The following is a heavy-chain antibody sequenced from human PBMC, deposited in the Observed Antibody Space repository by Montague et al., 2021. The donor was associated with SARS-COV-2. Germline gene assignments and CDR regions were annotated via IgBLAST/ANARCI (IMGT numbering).Heavy chain of an antibody. Sequence: ETLSLTCSVSGGSLRHSYWTWIRQAPERGLEWIGYIYHTGTTKYNPALQSRLTISVDTAKNQFFLSLTSVTAADTAVYYCARVSSTALRGVIKTSGYYALDVWGPGTTVRVSS. J-gene: IGHJ6*02. D-gene: IGHD3-10*01. CDR1: GGSLRHSY. CDR2: IYHTGTT. CDR3: ARVSSTALRGVIKTSGYYALDV. V-gene: IGHV4-4*09.